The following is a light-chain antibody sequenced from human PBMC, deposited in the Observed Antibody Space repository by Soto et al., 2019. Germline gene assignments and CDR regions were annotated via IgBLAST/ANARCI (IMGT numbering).Light chain of an antibody. V-gene: IGKV3-20*01. CDR1: QSVSSSY. J-gene: IGKJ1*01. CDR2: GAS. CDR3: QQYGSSPWT. Sequence: IVMTQSPATLSVSRGERATLSCRASQSVSSSYLAWYQQKPGQAPRLLIYGASSRATGIPDRFSGSGSGTDFTLTISRLEPEDFAVYYCQQYGSSPWTFGQGSKVAIK.